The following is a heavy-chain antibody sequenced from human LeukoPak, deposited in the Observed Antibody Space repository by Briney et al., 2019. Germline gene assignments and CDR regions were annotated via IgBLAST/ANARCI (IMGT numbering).Heavy chain of an antibody. CDR1: GFTFSSYA. CDR3: ARESYNSGIDY. J-gene: IGHJ4*02. D-gene: IGHD6-19*01. V-gene: IGHV3-23*01. CDR2: ISGSGSST. Sequence: GGSLRLSCAVSGFTFSSYAMSWVRQAPGKGLEWVSGISGSGSSTYYADSVKGRFTISRDNSKNTLYLQMNSLRAEDTAVYYCARESYNSGIDYWGQGTLVTVSS.